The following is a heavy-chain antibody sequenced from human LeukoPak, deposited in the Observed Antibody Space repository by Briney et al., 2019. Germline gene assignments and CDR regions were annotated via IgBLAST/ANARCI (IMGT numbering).Heavy chain of an antibody. J-gene: IGHJ4*02. CDR3: AKDGRDSSSWYDPHFDY. CDR2: ISGDGGST. V-gene: IGHV3-43*02. Sequence: ARGSLRLSCAASGFTFDDYAMHWVRHAPGKGLEWVSLISGDGGSTYYADSVKGRFTISRDNSKNSLYLQMNSLRTEDTALYYCAKDGRDSSSWYDPHFDYWGQGTLVTVSS. CDR1: GFTFDDYA. D-gene: IGHD6-13*01.